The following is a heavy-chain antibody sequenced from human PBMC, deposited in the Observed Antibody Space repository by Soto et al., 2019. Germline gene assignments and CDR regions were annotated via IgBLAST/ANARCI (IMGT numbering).Heavy chain of an antibody. CDR2: INPKSGGT. D-gene: IGHD2-21*01. J-gene: IGHJ2*01. V-gene: IGHV1-2*04. Sequence: ASVKVSCKSSGYTFTDYYIRCVRHAAGQGLEWMGWINPKSGGTNYAQKFQGWVTMTRDTSISTVYLDLSRLTSDDTAMYYCARDYCGASCPGIWYFDLWGRGTLVTVSS. CDR1: GYTFTDYY. CDR3: ARDYCGASCPGIWYFDL.